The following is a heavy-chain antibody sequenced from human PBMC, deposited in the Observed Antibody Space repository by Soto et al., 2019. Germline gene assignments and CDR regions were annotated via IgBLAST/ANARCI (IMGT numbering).Heavy chain of an antibody. CDR2: IYHSGST. CDR3: ARNMITFGGVIAYYFDY. CDR1: GGSISSSNW. Sequence: QVQLQESGPGLVKPSGTLSLTCAVSGGSISSSNWWSWVRQPPGKGLEWIGEIYHSGSTNYNPSLKSRVPIPVDKSTNQFSPKLSSVPAANTAVYYCARNMITFGGVIAYYFDYWGQGTLVTVSS. V-gene: IGHV4-4*02. D-gene: IGHD3-16*02. J-gene: IGHJ4*02.